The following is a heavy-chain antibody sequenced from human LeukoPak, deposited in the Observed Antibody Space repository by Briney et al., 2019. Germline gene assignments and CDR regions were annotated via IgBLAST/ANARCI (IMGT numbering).Heavy chain of an antibody. CDR3: AREGGSSWVYNWFDP. J-gene: IGHJ5*02. CDR1: GGSFSGYY. D-gene: IGHD6-13*01. Sequence: SETLSLTCAVYGGSFSGYYWSWIRQPPGKGLEWIGEINHSGSTNYNPSLKSRVTISVDTSKNQFSLKLSSVTAADTAVYYCAREGGSSWVYNWFDPWGQGTLVTVSS. CDR2: INHSGST. V-gene: IGHV4-34*01.